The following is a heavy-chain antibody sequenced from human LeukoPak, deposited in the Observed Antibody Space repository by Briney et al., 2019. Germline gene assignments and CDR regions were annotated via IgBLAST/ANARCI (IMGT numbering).Heavy chain of an antibody. J-gene: IGHJ6*04. CDR1: GFTFSSYA. CDR2: ISYDGSNK. Sequence: GRSLRLSCAASGFTFSSYAMHWVRQAPGKGLERVAVISYDGSNKYYADSVKGRFTISRDNSKNTLYLQMNSLRAEDTAVYYCARDPYGSGSYYYYYYYGMDVWGKGTTVTVSS. V-gene: IGHV3-30*04. CDR3: ARDPYGSGSYYYYYYYGMDV. D-gene: IGHD3-10*01.